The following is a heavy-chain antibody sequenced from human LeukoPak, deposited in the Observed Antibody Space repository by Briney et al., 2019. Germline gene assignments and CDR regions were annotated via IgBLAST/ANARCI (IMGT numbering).Heavy chain of an antibody. Sequence: SETLSLTCTVSGGSISSGGYYWSWIRQHPGEGLEWIGYIYYSGSTYYNPSLKSRVTISVDTSKNQFSLKLSSVTAADTAVYYCARGFGDWGLSWFDPWGQGTLVTVSS. CDR1: GGSISSGGYY. CDR2: IYYSGST. J-gene: IGHJ5*02. D-gene: IGHD3-10*01. CDR3: ARGFGDWGLSWFDP. V-gene: IGHV4-31*03.